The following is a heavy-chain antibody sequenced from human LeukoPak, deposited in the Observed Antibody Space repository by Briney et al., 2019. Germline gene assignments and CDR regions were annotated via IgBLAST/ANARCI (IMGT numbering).Heavy chain of an antibody. CDR2: INSDGSTT. D-gene: IGHD3-10*01. Sequence: GGSLRLSCAASGFTFSSYAMHWVRQAPGKGLVWISRINSDGSTTSYADSVKGRFTISRDNAKNTLYLQMNSLRAEDTAVYYCARGNYYGQGYWGQGTLVTVSS. CDR1: GFTFSSYA. CDR3: ARGNYYGQGY. V-gene: IGHV3-74*01. J-gene: IGHJ4*02.